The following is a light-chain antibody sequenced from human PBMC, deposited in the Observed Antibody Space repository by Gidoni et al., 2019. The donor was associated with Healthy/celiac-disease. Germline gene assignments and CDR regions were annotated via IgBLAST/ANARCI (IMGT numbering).Light chain of an antibody. Sequence: ESVRTQCPLSLPVTPGEPASISCRSSQSLLHSNGYNYLDWYLQKPGQSPQLLIYLGSNRASGVPYRFSGSGSGTDFTLKISRVEAVDVWFYYCVRALQTYTFGQXTKLEIK. V-gene: IGKV2-28*01. CDR2: LGS. J-gene: IGKJ2*01. CDR1: QSLLHSNGYNY. CDR3: VRALQTYT.